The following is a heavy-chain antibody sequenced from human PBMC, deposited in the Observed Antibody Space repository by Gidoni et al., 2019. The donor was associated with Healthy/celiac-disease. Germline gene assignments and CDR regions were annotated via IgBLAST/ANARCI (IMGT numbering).Heavy chain of an antibody. D-gene: IGHD2-8*01. CDR2: IYYTGST. V-gene: IGHV4-39*01. CDR3: ARHDLGCTNGVCSFDY. CDR1: GGSISSSSYS. Sequence: QLQLQESGPGLVKPSETLSLTCTVSGGSISSSSYSWGWIRQPPGKGLEWIGSIYYTGSTYYNPSLKSRVTISVDTSKNQFSLKLSSVSAADTAVYYCARHDLGCTNGVCSFDYWGQGTLVTVSS. J-gene: IGHJ4*02.